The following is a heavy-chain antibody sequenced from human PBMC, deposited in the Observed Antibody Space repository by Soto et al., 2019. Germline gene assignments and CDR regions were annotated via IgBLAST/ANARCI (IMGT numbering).Heavy chain of an antibody. CDR3: ARGQGRQRNWYDP. V-gene: IGHV1-2*04. CDR1: GYTFTGYY. D-gene: IGHD6-25*01. Sequence: GASVKVSCKASGYTFTGYYMHWVRQAPGQGLEWMGWINPNSGGTNYAQKFQGWVTMTRDTSISTAYMELSRLRSDDTAGYYCARGQGRQRNWYDPWGQGTLVTVSS. J-gene: IGHJ5*02. CDR2: INPNSGGT.